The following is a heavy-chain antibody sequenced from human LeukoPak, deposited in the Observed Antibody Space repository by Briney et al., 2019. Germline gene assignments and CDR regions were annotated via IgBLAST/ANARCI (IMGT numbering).Heavy chain of an antibody. D-gene: IGHD3-3*01. V-gene: IGHV3-48*01. CDR3: AKLYDDFWSGYYVTYYFDY. CDR1: KFTFSSYS. J-gene: IGHJ4*02. Sequence: GGSLRLSCTASKFTFSSYSMNWVRQAPGKGLEWISYISSSGSTIYYADSVKGRFTISRDNAKNSLYLQMNSLRAEDTAVYYCAKLYDDFWSGYYVTYYFDYWGQGTLVTVSS. CDR2: ISSSGSTI.